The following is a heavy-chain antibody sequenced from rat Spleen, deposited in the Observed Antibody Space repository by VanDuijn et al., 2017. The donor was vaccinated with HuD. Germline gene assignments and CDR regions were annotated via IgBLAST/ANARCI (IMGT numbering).Heavy chain of an antibody. D-gene: IGHD5-1*01. CDR1: GFTFSNYD. CDR3: ARRPLGYFDY. Sequence: EVQVVESGGGIVQPGRSMKLSCAASGFTFSNYDMVWVRQAPTKGLKWVASISYDGSTPYYRDSVKGRFTISRDNAKSTLYLQMDSLRSEDTATYYCARRPLGYFDYWGQGVMVTVSS. CDR2: ISYDGSTP. J-gene: IGHJ2*01. V-gene: IGHV5-7*01.